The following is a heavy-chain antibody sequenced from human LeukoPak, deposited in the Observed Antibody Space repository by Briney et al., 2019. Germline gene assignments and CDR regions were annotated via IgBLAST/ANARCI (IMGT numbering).Heavy chain of an antibody. Sequence: SETLSLTCTVSGGSVSSGSYYWSWIRQPPGKGLEWIGYIYYSGSTNYNPSLKSRVTISVDTSKNQFSLELSSVTAADTAVYYCARANWGSGIDYWGQGTLVTVSS. CDR2: IYYSGST. CDR1: GGSVSSGSYY. V-gene: IGHV4-61*01. J-gene: IGHJ4*02. D-gene: IGHD7-27*01. CDR3: ARANWGSGIDY.